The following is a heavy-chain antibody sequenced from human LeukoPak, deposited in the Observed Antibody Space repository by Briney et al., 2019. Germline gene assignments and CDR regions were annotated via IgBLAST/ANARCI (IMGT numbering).Heavy chain of an antibody. CDR2: IDADNGNT. J-gene: IGHJ6*02. D-gene: IGHD2-15*01. V-gene: IGHV1-3*01. CDR1: GYTFTSYA. Sequence: ASVKVSCKASGYTFTSYAMHWVRQAPGQRLEWMGWIDADNGNTKYSQKFQGRVTITRDTSASTAYMELSSLRSEDTAVYYCAKGSPLLLYYYYGMDVWGQGTTVTVSS. CDR3: AKGSPLLLYYYYGMDV.